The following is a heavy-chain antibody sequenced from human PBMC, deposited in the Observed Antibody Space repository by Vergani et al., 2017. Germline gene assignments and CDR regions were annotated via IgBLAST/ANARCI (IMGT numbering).Heavy chain of an antibody. D-gene: IGHD3-10*01. CDR1: GFTFSSYA. J-gene: IGHJ4*02. V-gene: IGHV3-33*01. CDR2: IWYDGSNK. CDR3: ASSRGYYATTHSFDY. Sequence: QVQLVESGGGVVQPGRSLRLSCAASGFTFSSYAMHWVRQAPGKGLEWVAVIWYDGSNKYYADSVKGRFTISRDNSKKTLYLQMNSLRAEDTAVYYCASSRGYYATTHSFDYWGQGTLVTVSS.